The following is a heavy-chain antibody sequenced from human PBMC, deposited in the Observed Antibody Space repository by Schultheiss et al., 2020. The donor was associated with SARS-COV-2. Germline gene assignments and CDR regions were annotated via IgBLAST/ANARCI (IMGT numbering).Heavy chain of an antibody. D-gene: IGHD4-17*01. V-gene: IGHV3-33*06. CDR3: AKDIYGDYGGLHY. Sequence: GGSLRLSCAASGFTFSSYGMHWVRQAPGKGLEWVAVIWYDGSNEYYADSVKGRFTISRDNSKNTLYLQMNSLRAEDTAIYYCAKDIYGDYGGLHYWGQGTLVTVSS. CDR2: IWYDGSNE. J-gene: IGHJ4*02. CDR1: GFTFSSYG.